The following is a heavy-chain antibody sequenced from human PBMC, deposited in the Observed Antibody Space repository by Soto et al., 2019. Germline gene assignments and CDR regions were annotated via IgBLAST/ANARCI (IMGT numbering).Heavy chain of an antibody. Sequence: GASVKVSCKASGYTFINYGISWVRQAPGQGLEWMGWISAYNGNTNYAQKFQGRVTMTTDTSTSTAYVELRTLRSDDTAVYYCATVMTYGSGSYLKPWFDPWGQGTLVTVSS. J-gene: IGHJ5*02. CDR1: GYTFINYG. D-gene: IGHD3-10*01. CDR2: ISAYNGNT. CDR3: ATVMTYGSGSYLKPWFDP. V-gene: IGHV1-18*01.